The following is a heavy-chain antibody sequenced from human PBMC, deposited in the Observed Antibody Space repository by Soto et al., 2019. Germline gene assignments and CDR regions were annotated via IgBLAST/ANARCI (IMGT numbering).Heavy chain of an antibody. CDR1: GYTFSSYA. CDR3: ARGGSISYDKGGCSFDY. V-gene: IGHV1-3*01. D-gene: IGHD3-10*01. CDR2: INAANGNT. J-gene: IGHJ4*02. Sequence: QVQLVQSGAEVKKPGASVKVSCKASGYTFSSYAMHWVRQAPGQRLEWMGWINAANGNTKYSQKLQGRVTITRDTSASTAYMELSSLRSEDTAVYYCARGGSISYDKGGCSFDYWDQGALVTVSS.